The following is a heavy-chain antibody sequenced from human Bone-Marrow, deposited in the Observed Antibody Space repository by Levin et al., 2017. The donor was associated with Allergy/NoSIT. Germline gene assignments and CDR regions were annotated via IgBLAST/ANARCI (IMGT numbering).Heavy chain of an antibody. Sequence: NPGGSLRLSCSVSGGSLSPHYWSWIRQTPGEELEWIGYIYHRGTTLYNPSLKSRVTISVDTSLNQFSLKLSSVTAADTAIYYCAREPDHYGSGYFDPWGQGTLVTVSS. CDR2: IYHRGTT. D-gene: IGHD3-10*01. CDR1: GGSLSPHY. V-gene: IGHV4-59*11. CDR3: AREPDHYGSGYFDP. J-gene: IGHJ5*02.